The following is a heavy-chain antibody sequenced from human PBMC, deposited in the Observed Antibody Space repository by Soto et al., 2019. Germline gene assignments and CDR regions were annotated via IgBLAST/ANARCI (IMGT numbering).Heavy chain of an antibody. J-gene: IGHJ3*02. CDR1: GFTVSSNY. CDR3: ARSDQVTSMVTGHDAFDI. D-gene: IGHD5-18*01. CDR2: IYSGGST. V-gene: IGHV3-66*01. Sequence: EVQLVESGGGLVQPGGSLRLSCAASGFTVSSNYMSWVRQAPGKGLEWVSVIYSGGSTYYADSVKGRFTISRDNSKNTLYLHMNSLRAEDTAVYYCARSDQVTSMVTGHDAFDIWGQGTMVTVSS.